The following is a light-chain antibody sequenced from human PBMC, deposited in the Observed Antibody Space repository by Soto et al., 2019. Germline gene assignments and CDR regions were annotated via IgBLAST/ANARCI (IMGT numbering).Light chain of an antibody. CDR3: QHRRT. Sequence: DIQMTQSPSSVSASVRDRVTISCRASQGVSNWLARCQQKPGKAPNLLISAASSLQSGAPSTFSGSGSGTDFTLTISGLQPEDLASYYCQHRRTFGQGTKVDIK. CDR1: QGVSNW. CDR2: AAS. J-gene: IGKJ1*01. V-gene: IGKV1-12*01.